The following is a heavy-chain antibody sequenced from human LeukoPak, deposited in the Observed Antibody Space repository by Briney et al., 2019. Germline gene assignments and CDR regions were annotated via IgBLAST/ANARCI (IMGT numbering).Heavy chain of an antibody. D-gene: IGHD2-21*02. CDR2: IIPIFGTA. CDR1: GGTFSSYA. V-gene: IGHV1-69*13. J-gene: IGHJ3*02. Sequence: SVKVSCKASGGTFSSYAISWVRQAPGQGLEWMGGIIPIFGTANYAQKFQGRVTITADESTSTAYMELSSLRAEDTAVYYCAKDSEVVTLPGLAFDIWGQGTMVTVSS. CDR3: AKDSEVVTLPGLAFDI.